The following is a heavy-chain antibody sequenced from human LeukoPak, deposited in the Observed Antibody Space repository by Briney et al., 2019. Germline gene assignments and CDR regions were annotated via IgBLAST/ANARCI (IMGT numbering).Heavy chain of an antibody. V-gene: IGHV3-7*01. D-gene: IGHD5-18*01. CDR2: IKQDGSEK. CDR3: ARDRGYSYGYALDY. Sequence: PGGSLRLSCAASGFTFSSYWMRWLRQAPGKGLEWVANIKQDGSEKYYVDSVKSRFTISRDNAKNSLYLQMNSLRAEDTAVYYCARDRGYSYGYALDYWGQGTLVTVSS. J-gene: IGHJ4*02. CDR1: GFTFSSYW.